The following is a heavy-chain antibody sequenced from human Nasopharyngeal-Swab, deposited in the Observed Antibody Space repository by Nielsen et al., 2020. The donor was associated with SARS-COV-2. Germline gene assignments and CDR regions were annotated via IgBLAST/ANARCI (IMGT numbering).Heavy chain of an antibody. Sequence: WIRQPPGAVLGWGSSISSSSSYIYYADSVKGRFTISRDNAKNSLYLQMNSLRAEDTAVYYCARDKSVRNWGQGTLVTVSS. V-gene: IGHV3-21*01. CDR2: ISSSSSYI. J-gene: IGHJ4*02. CDR3: ARDKSVRN. D-gene: IGHD3-22*01.